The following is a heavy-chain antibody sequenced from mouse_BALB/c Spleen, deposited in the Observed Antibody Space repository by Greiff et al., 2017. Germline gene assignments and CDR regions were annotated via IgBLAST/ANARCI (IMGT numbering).Heavy chain of an antibody. D-gene: IGHD2-14*01. CDR2: ISYSGST. J-gene: IGHJ2*01. CDR1: GDSITSGY. CDR3: ASAYYRYDGRVHFDY. Sequence: EVKLQESGPSLVKPSQTLSLTCSVTGDSITSGYWNWIRKFPGNKLEYMGYISYSGSTYYNPSLKSRISITRDTSKNQYYLQLNSVTTEDTATYYCASAYYRYDGRVHFDYWGQGTTLTVSS. V-gene: IGHV3-8*02.